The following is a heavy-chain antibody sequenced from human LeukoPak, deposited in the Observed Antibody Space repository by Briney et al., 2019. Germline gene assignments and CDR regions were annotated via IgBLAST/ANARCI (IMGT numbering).Heavy chain of an antibody. V-gene: IGHV3-33*01. J-gene: IGHJ4*02. D-gene: IGHD3-3*01. CDR1: GFTFSSYG. Sequence: PGGSLRLSCAAPGFTFSSYGMHWVRQAPGKGLEWVAVIWYDGSNKYYADSVKGRFTISRDNSKNTLYLQMNSLRAEDTAVYYCAREGAGGYYPFDYWGQGTLVTVSS. CDR2: IWYDGSNK. CDR3: AREGAGGYYPFDY.